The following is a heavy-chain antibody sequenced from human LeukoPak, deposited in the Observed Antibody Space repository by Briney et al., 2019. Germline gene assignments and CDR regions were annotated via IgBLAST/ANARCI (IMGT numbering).Heavy chain of an antibody. CDR2: IYYIGST. J-gene: IGHJ4*02. D-gene: IGHD3-10*01. Sequence: SETLSLTCTVSGGSISSYYGSWIRQPPGKRLEWIGYIYYIGSTNYNPSLKSRVTISVDTFKNQFSLKLSSVTAADTAVYYCARAEDTSVRGVPYIFDYWGQGTLVTVSS. V-gene: IGHV4-59*01. CDR1: GGSISSYY. CDR3: ARAEDTSVRGVPYIFDY.